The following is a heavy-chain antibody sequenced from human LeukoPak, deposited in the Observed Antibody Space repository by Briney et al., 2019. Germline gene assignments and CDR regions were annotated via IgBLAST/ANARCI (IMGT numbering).Heavy chain of an antibody. CDR2: IYSGGST. CDR1: GFTVSSNY. V-gene: IGHV3-66*01. D-gene: IGHD7-27*01. CDR3: AKDRPANWGYYLDY. J-gene: IGHJ4*02. Sequence: GGSLRLSCAASGFTVSSNYMSWVRQAPGKGLEWVSVIYSGGSTYYADSVKGRFTISRDNSKNTLYLQMNGLRAEDTAVYYCAKDRPANWGYYLDYWGQGTLVTVSS.